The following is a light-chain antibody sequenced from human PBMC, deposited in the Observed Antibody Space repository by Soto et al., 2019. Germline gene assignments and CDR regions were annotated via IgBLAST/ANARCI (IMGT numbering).Light chain of an antibody. CDR2: GAS. Sequence: EIVLTQSPATLSVSPGESATLSCRASQSVRSNLAWYQQKPGQTPRLLIYGASTRANGVPARVSGSTSGTEFTLTISSLQSEDFAVYYCQQYDNWPRTFGQGTKVDIK. V-gene: IGKV3-15*01. J-gene: IGKJ1*01. CDR1: QSVRSN. CDR3: QQYDNWPRT.